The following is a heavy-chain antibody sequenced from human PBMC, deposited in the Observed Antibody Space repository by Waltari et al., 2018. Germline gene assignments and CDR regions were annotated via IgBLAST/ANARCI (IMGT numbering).Heavy chain of an antibody. CDR2: VIPIFGTA. CDR1: GGTFSSYA. Sequence: QVQLVQSGAEVKKPGSSVKVSCKASGGTFSSYAISWVRQAPGQGLEWMGGVIPIFGTANYAQKFQGRGTITADESTSTAYMELSSLRSEDTAVYYCAKVVIAYYYYYGMDVWGQGTTVTVSS. D-gene: IGHD3-22*01. CDR3: AKVVIAYYYYYGMDV. J-gene: IGHJ6*02. V-gene: IGHV1-69*01.